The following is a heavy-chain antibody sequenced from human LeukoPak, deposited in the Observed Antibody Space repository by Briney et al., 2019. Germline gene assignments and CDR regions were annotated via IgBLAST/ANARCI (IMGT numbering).Heavy chain of an antibody. D-gene: IGHD3-9*01. CDR1: GFTFSSYS. CDR3: AREGYDILTGDAFNI. CDR2: ISSSSSYI. V-gene: IGHV3-21*01. Sequence: GGSLGLSCAASGFTFSSYSMNWVRQAPGKGLEWVSSISSSSSYIHYADSVKGRFTISRDNAKNSLYLQMNSLRAEDTAVYYCAREGYDILTGDAFNIWGQGTMVTVSS. J-gene: IGHJ3*02.